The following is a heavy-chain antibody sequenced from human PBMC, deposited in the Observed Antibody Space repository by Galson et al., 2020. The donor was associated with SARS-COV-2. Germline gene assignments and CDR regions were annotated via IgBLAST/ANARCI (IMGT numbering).Heavy chain of an antibody. CDR2: ISYDGSNK. D-gene: IGHD1-26*01. J-gene: IGHJ4*02. Sequence: GESLKISCAASGFTFSSYGMHWVRQAPGKGLEWVAVISYDGSNKYYADSVKGRFTISRDNSKNTLYLQMNSLRAEDTAVYYCARDELLYGCLDYWGQGTLVTVSS. CDR1: GFTFSSYG. V-gene: IGHV3-30*03. CDR3: ARDELLYGCLDY.